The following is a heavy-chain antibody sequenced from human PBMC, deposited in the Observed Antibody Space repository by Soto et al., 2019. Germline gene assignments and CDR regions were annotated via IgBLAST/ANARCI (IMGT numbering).Heavy chain of an antibody. V-gene: IGHV1-46*01. Sequence: ASVKVSCKASGYTFTSYYMHWLRQSPGQGLEWMGIINPSGGSTSYAQKFQGRVTMTRDTSTSTVYMELSSLRSEDTAVYYCARGVLRIGYCSGGSCYTDNWFDPWGQGTLVTVSS. CDR2: INPSGGST. D-gene: IGHD2-15*01. CDR1: GYTFTSYY. J-gene: IGHJ5*02. CDR3: ARGVLRIGYCSGGSCYTDNWFDP.